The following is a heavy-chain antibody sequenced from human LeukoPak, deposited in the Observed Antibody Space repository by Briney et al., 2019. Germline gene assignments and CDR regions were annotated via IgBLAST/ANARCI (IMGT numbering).Heavy chain of an antibody. V-gene: IGHV1-18*01. CDR2: ISAYNGNT. J-gene: IGHJ3*02. D-gene: IGHD2-15*01. Sequence: PGASVKVPCKVSGYTFTSYGISWVRQAPGQGLEWMGWISAYNGNTNYAQKLQGRVTMTTDTSTSTAYMELRSLRSDDTAVYYCARAEDGTGGSGAFDIWGQGTMVTVSS. CDR3: ARAEDGTGGSGAFDI. CDR1: GYTFTSYG.